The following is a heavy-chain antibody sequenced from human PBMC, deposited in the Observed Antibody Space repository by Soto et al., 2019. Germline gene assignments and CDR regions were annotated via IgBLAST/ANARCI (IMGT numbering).Heavy chain of an antibody. Sequence: PGGSLRLSCAASGFTFSSYAMSWVRQAPGKGLEWVSAISGSGGSTYYADSVKGRFTISRDNSKNTLYLQMNSLRAEDTAVYYCAKDPNDYGDLPNWFDPWGQGTLVTVSS. CDR2: ISGSGGST. D-gene: IGHD4-17*01. CDR3: AKDPNDYGDLPNWFDP. V-gene: IGHV3-23*01. J-gene: IGHJ5*02. CDR1: GFTFSSYA.